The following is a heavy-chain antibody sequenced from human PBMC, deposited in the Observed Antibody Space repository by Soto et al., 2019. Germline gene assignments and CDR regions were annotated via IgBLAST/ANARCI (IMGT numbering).Heavy chain of an antibody. J-gene: IGHJ4*02. CDR1: GFTFSSYA. CDR2: ISGSGTNR. D-gene: IGHD4-17*01. CDR3: AKDRVDYGDYRGLDY. V-gene: IGHV3-23*01. Sequence: EVQLLESGGGLLQPGGSLSLSCAASGFTFSSYAMTWVRQAPGKGLEWVSAISGSGTNRYYADSVKGRFTISRDNSKNTLYLQMNSLRAEDTAVYYCAKDRVDYGDYRGLDYWGQGTLVTVSS.